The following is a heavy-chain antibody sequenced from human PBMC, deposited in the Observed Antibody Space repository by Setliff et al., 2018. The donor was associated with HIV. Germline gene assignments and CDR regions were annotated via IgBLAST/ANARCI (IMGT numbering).Heavy chain of an antibody. J-gene: IGHJ5*02. CDR3: ARDFKRYNSPCRFDP. CDR1: GGSFSSYY. CDR2: INTSGST. V-gene: IGHV4-4*07. Sequence: PSETLSLTCAVYGGSFSSYYWNWIRQPAGKGLEWIGRINTSGSTNYNPSLKSRVTISVDKSQNQFSLKLSSVTAADTAVYYCARDFKRYNSPCRFDPWGQGTLVTVSS. D-gene: IGHD6-13*01.